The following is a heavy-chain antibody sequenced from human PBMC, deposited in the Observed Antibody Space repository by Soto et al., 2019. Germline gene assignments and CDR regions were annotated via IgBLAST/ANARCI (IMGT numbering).Heavy chain of an antibody. CDR2: IVVGSGNT. CDR3: ARHLAGNRDY. V-gene: IGHV1-58*02. CDR1: GFTFSSSG. D-gene: IGHD3-3*02. J-gene: IGHJ4*02. Sequence: SVKVSCKASGFTFSSSGIHWVRQARGQRLEWIGWIVVGSGNTNYAQKFQERVTISRDNAKNTLYLQMNSLRAEDTAVYYCARHLAGNRDYWGQETLVTVSS.